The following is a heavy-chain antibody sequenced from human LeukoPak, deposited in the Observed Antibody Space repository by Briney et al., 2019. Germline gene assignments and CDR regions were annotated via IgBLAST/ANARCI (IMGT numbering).Heavy chain of an antibody. V-gene: IGHV3-30*02. CDR2: IRYDGSNK. CDR1: GFTFSSYG. Sequence: GGSLRLSCAASGFTFSSYGMHWVGQAPGKGLEWVAFIRYDGSNKYYADSVKGRFTISRDNSKNTLYLQMNSLRAEDTAVYYCAKDWVDCTNGVCRKGYFDYWGQGTLVTVSS. D-gene: IGHD2-8*01. CDR3: AKDWVDCTNGVCRKGYFDY. J-gene: IGHJ4*02.